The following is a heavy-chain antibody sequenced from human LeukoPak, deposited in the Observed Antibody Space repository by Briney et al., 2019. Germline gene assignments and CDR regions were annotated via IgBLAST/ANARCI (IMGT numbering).Heavy chain of an antibody. D-gene: IGHD6-13*01. CDR3: AKDRWGIAAAGTFFDY. V-gene: IGHV3-53*05. CDR1: GFTVSSNS. Sequence: PGGSLRLSCAASGFTVSSNSMSWVRQAPGKGLEWVSFIYSGTIHYSDSVKGRFTVSRDNSKNSLYLQMNSLRAEDMALYYCAKDRWGIAAAGTFFDYWGQGTLVTVSS. J-gene: IGHJ4*02. CDR2: IYSGTI.